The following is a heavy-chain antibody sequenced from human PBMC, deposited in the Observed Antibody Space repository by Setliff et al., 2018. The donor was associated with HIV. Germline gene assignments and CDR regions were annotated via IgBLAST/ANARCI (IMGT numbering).Heavy chain of an antibody. CDR1: GDSVSSRSYY. Sequence: SETLSLTCTVSGDSVSSRSYYWSWIRQPPGKGLEWIGYIYYSGSTNYNPSLTSRVTISVDTAKNHFSLKLRSVTAADTAVYYCAQLGMVDGFAYWGQGTLVTVSS. CDR3: AQLGMVDGFAY. V-gene: IGHV4-61*03. CDR2: IYYSGST. J-gene: IGHJ4*02. D-gene: IGHD1-1*01.